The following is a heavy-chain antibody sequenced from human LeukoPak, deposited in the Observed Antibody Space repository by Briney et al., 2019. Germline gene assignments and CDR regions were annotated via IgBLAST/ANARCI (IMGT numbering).Heavy chain of an antibody. Sequence: PGRSLRLSCAASGFTFSSYAMHWVRQAPGKGLEWVAVISYDGSKKYYADSVTGRFTISRDNAKNSLYLQMNSLRAEDTAVYYCARVVKYSSSYEGSDYWGQGNLVTVSS. CDR1: GFTFSSYA. CDR2: ISYDGSKK. CDR3: ARVVKYSSSYEGSDY. J-gene: IGHJ4*02. D-gene: IGHD6-6*01. V-gene: IGHV3-30-3*01.